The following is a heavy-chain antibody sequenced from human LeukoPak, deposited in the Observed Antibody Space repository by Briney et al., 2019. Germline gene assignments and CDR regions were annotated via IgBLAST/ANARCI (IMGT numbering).Heavy chain of an antibody. CDR2: IYYSGST. V-gene: IGHV4-39*01. CDR1: GGSISSSSYY. Sequence: SETLSLTCTASGGSISSSSYYWGWIRQPPGKGLEWIGSIYYSGSTYYNPSLKSRVTISVDTSKNQFSLKLSSVTAADTAVYYCARRGGTSPFDYWGQGTLVTVSS. CDR3: ARRGGTSPFDY. D-gene: IGHD3-16*01. J-gene: IGHJ4*02.